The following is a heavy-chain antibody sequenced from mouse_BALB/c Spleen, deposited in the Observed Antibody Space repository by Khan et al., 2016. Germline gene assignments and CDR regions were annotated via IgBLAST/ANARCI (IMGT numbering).Heavy chain of an antibody. Sequence: EVELVESGGGLVKPGGSLKLSCAASGFTFSSYAMSWVRQSPEKRLEWVAEISSGGSYTYYPDTVTGRFTISRDNAKNTLYLEMSSLRSEDTARYYWAREGDAMDYWGQGTSVPVSS. J-gene: IGHJ4*01. V-gene: IGHV5-9-4*01. D-gene: IGHD3-3*01. CDR3: AREGDAMDY. CDR2: ISSGGSYT. CDR1: GFTFSSYA.